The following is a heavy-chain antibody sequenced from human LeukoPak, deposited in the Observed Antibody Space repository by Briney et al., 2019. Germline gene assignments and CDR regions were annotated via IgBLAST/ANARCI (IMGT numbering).Heavy chain of an antibody. CDR1: GFTFSSYG. CDR2: IRYDGSNK. V-gene: IGHV3-30*02. Sequence: GGSLRLSCAASGFTFSSYGMHWVRQAPGKGLERVAFIRYDGSNKYYADSVKGRFTISRDNSKNTLYLQMNSLRAEDTAVYYCAKDRGGATWFDPWGQGTLVTVSS. CDR3: AKDRGGATWFDP. J-gene: IGHJ5*02. D-gene: IGHD1-26*01.